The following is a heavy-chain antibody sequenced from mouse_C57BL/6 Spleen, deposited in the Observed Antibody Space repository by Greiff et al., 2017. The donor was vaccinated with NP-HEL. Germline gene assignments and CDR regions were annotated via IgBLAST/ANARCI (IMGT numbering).Heavy chain of an antibody. J-gene: IGHJ3*01. V-gene: IGHV1-69*01. CDR3: ARWGERAY. Sequence: QVQLQQPGAELVMPGASVKLSCKASGYTFTSYWMHWVKQRPGQGLQWIGEIDPSDSYTNYNQKFKGKSTLTVDKSSSTAYMQLSSLTSEDSAVYYCARWGERAYWGQGTLVTVSA. CDR2: IDPSDSYT. CDR1: GYTFTSYW.